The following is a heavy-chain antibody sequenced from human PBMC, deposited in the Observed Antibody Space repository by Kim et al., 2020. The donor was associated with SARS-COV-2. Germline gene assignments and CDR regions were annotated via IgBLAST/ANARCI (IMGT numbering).Heavy chain of an antibody. J-gene: IGHJ4*02. CDR3: ATDHRGRITMVRGVIGFDY. CDR1: GYTLTELS. CDR2: FDPEDGET. D-gene: IGHD3-10*01. V-gene: IGHV1-24*01. Sequence: ASVKVSCKVSGYTLTELSMHWVRQAPGKGLEWMGGFDPEDGETIYAQKFQGRVTMTEDTSTDTAYMELSSLRSEDTAVYYCATDHRGRITMVRGVIGFDYWGQGTLVTVSS.